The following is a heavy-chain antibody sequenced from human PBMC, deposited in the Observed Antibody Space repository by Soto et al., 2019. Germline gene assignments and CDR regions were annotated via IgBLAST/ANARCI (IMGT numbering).Heavy chain of an antibody. CDR1: GFTFNNYG. V-gene: IGHV3-30*18. Sequence: VGSLRLSCAASGFTFNNYGMHWVRQAPGKGLEWVATISNDGSDKYYADSVKGRLTISRDNSKNTVYLQMNSLRAEETAVYYCAKDQGIAASHGIDWGQGTMVTVSS. CDR2: ISNDGSDK. J-gene: IGHJ3*01. D-gene: IGHD6-13*01. CDR3: AKDQGIAASHGID.